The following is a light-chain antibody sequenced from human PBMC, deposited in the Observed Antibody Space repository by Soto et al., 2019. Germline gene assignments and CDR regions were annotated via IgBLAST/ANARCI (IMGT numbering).Light chain of an antibody. CDR1: QSVLYSSNNKNY. J-gene: IGKJ1*01. Sequence: IVMTQSPDSLAVSLGERATINCKSSQSVLYSSNNKNYLAWYQQKPGQPPKLLIYWVSTRESGVPDRFSGSGSGTDFTLTISSLQAEDVAVYYCQQYYSTPWTFGQGTKVEIK. V-gene: IGKV4-1*01. CDR2: WVS. CDR3: QQYYSTPWT.